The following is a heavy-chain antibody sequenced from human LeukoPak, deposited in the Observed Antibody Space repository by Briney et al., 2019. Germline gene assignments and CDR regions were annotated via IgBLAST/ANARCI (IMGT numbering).Heavy chain of an antibody. CDR3: AKSISGSYYY. D-gene: IGHD3-10*01. Sequence: GGSLRLSCAASGFTFSSYGMHWVRQAPGKGLEWVAVISYDGSNKYYADSVKGRFTFSRDNAKNSLYLQMNRLRAEDTAVYYCAKSISGSYYYWGQGTLVTVSS. CDR2: ISYDGSNK. CDR1: GFTFSSYG. V-gene: IGHV3-30*18. J-gene: IGHJ4*02.